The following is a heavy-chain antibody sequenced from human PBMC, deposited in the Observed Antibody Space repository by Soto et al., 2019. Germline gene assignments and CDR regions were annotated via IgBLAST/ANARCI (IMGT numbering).Heavy chain of an antibody. D-gene: IGHD2-2*01. CDR3: ARDLGYCSSTSCYGGAFDI. V-gene: IGHV3-11*01. CDR2: ISSSGSTI. CDR1: GFTFSDYY. J-gene: IGHJ3*02. Sequence: GGSLRLSCAASGFTFSDYYMSWIRQAPGKGLEWVSYISSSGSTIYYADSVKGRFTISRDNAKNSLYLQMNSLRAEDTAVYYCARDLGYCSSTSCYGGAFDIWGQGTMVTVSS.